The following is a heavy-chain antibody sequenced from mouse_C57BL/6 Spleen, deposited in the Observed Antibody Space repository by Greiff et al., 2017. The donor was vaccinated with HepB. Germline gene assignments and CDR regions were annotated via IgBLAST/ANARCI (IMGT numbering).Heavy chain of an antibody. Sequence: EVKLVESGGGLVKPGGSLKLSCAASGFTFSDYGMHWVRQAPEKGLEWVAYISSGSSTIYYPDNVKGRFTISRDNAKNNLYLQMSHLKSEDTAMYYCARDRRRYYFDYWGQGTTLTVSS. CDR2: ISSGSSTI. D-gene: IGHD1-1*01. CDR1: GFTFSDYG. V-gene: IGHV5-17*03. J-gene: IGHJ2*01. CDR3: ARDRRRYYFDY.